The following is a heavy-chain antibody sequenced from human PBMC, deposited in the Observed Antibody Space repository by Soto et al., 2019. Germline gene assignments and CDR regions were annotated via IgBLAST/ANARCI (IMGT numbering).Heavy chain of an antibody. J-gene: IGHJ6*02. D-gene: IGHD5-18*01. V-gene: IGHV3-73*01. CDR2: IRSKANSYAT. CDR1: GFTFSGSA. CDR3: TRHRDPGYSYGYGALNGMDV. Sequence: GGSLRLSCAASGFTFSGSAMHWVRQASGKGLEWVGRIRSKANSYATAYAASVKGRFTISRDDSKNTAYLQMNSLKTEDTAVYYCTRHRDPGYSYGYGALNGMDVWGQGTTVTVSS.